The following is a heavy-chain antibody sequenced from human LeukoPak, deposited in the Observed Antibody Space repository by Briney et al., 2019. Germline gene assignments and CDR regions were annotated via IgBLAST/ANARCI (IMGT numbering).Heavy chain of an antibody. D-gene: IGHD3-10*01. CDR2: INTDGSIT. Sequence: GGPLRLSCAASGFTFSDYWIHWVRQAPGKGLVWVSRINTDGSITNYADSVKGRFSISRDNAKNTLYLQMSSPRAEDTAVYYCARDRGPRTGFMVREAYDYWGQGTLVTVSS. V-gene: IGHV3-74*01. CDR1: GFTFSDYW. J-gene: IGHJ4*02. CDR3: ARDRGPRTGFMVREAYDY.